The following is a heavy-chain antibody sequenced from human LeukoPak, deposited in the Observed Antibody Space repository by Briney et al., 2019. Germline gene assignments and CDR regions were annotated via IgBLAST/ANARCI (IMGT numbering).Heavy chain of an antibody. D-gene: IGHD3-10*01. J-gene: IGHJ4*02. CDR3: ARNKGVYGSGSYDN. Sequence: GGSLRLSCAASGFTFSDYYMTWVRQAPGKGLECVSYISSSSNTVYYADSVKGRLTVSRDNANNSLYVQMTNLRAEDTAVYYCARNKGVYGSGSYDNWGPGTLVTVSS. V-gene: IGHV3-11*04. CDR2: ISSSSNTV. CDR1: GFTFSDYY.